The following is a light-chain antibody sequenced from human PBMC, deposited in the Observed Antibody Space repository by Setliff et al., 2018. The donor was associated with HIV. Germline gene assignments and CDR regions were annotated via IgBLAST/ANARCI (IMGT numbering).Light chain of an antibody. Sequence: QSALTQPASVSGSPGQSITISSTGSISNIGGYNFVSWYRQYPGEVPKLMIFEVNNRPSGVSNRFSGSKSGNTASLTISGLQPEDEADYYCSSYAGGDTWIFGGGTKVTVL. CDR3: SSYAGGDTWI. CDR1: ISNIGGYNF. V-gene: IGLV2-14*01. J-gene: IGLJ2*01. CDR2: EVN.